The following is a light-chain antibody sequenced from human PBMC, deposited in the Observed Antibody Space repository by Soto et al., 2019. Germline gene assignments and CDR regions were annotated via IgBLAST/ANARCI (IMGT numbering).Light chain of an antibody. CDR2: GAS. CDR3: QQYNNWPPWT. J-gene: IGKJ1*01. V-gene: IGKV3-15*01. CDR1: QSVAGN. Sequence: EIVMTQSPATLSVSPGETATLSCRASQSVAGNLAWYQQKPGQPPRLLIYGASTRATGIPARFSGSGSGTEFTLTISSLQSEDFAVYYCQQYNNWPPWTFGQGTKVDIK.